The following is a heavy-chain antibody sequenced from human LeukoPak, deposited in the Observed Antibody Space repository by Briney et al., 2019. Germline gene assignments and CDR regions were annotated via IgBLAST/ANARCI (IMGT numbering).Heavy chain of an antibody. CDR1: GDSISGYY. CDR3: ARDRGSAGGFDY. CDR2: ISYSGST. Sequence: SETLSLTCTVSGDSISGYYWSWIRQPPGKGLEWIAYISYSGSTNYNPSLKNRVTISRDTSKNQLSLRLSSVTAAGTAVYYCARDRGSAGGFDYWGQGTLVTVSS. J-gene: IGHJ4*02. V-gene: IGHV4-59*01. D-gene: IGHD6-13*01.